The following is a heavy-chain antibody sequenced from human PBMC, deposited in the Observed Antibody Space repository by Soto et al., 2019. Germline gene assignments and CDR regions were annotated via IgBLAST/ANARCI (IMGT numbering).Heavy chain of an antibody. J-gene: IGHJ4*02. CDR1: GFIFSSYA. Sequence: QVQLVESGGGVVQPERSLRLSCAASGFIFSSYAMNWVRQAPGKGLEWVALISYEGSRQYYADSVKGRFTISRDSSKNTLYLHMNSLGAADTAVYYCGRCTSTSCHLGSDYWGQGTLVTVSS. D-gene: IGHD2-2*01. V-gene: IGHV3-30*04. CDR3: GRCTSTSCHLGSDY. CDR2: ISYEGSRQ.